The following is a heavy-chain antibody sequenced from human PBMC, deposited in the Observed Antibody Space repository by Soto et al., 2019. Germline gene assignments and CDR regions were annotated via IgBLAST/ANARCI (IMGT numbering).Heavy chain of an antibody. CDR1: GFTFSNYG. CDR3: AKDPKCCTIGSHFLDNWFDP. D-gene: IGHD2-8*01. J-gene: IGHJ5*02. CDR2: ISYDGSHQ. Sequence: GGSLRLSCAASGFTFSNYGMHWVRQTPGKGLEWVAVISYDGSHQFHTDSVKGRFTISRDNSKNTLYLQMNSLKTEDTAMYYCAKDPKCCTIGSHFLDNWFDPWGQGTLVTVSS. V-gene: IGHV3-30*18.